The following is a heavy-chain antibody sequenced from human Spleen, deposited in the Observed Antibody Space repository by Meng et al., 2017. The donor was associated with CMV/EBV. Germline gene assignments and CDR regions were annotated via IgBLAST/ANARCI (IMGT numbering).Heavy chain of an antibody. J-gene: IGHJ6*02. V-gene: IGHV3-21*01. Sequence: GESLKISCAASGFSFSSYAMNWVRQAPGKGLEWVSSISSTSTYIYYTDSVKGRFTISRDNAKNSLYLQMNSLRVEDTAVYYCARSWDGMDVWGQGTTVTVSS. CDR2: ISSTSTYI. CDR3: ARSWDGMDV. CDR1: GFSFSSYA. D-gene: IGHD1-26*01.